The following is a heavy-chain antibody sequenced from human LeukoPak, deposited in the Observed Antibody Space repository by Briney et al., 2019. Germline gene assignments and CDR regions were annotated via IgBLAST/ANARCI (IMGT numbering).Heavy chain of an antibody. J-gene: IGHJ4*02. Sequence: PSETLSLTCTVSGGSISRGGYYWSWIRQHPGKGLEWIGYIYYSGNAYYNPSLKSRVTISVDTSENQFSLKLSSVTAADTAVYYCAREDGSSARVFDYWGQGTLVTVSS. CDR1: GGSISRGGYY. V-gene: IGHV4-31*03. CDR3: AREDGSSARVFDY. D-gene: IGHD3-22*01. CDR2: IYYSGNA.